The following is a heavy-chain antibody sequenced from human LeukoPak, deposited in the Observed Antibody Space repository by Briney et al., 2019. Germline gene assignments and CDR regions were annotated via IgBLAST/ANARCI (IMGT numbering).Heavy chain of an antibody. CDR3: AGEGDIVVVVAAWGNWFDP. CDR1: GYTFTSYY. V-gene: IGHV1-46*01. D-gene: IGHD2-15*01. CDR2: INPSGGST. Sequence: GASVKVSCKASGYTFTSYYMHWVRQAPGQGLEWMGIINPSGGSTSYAQKFQGRVTMTRDTSTSTVYMELSSLRSEDTAVYYCAGEGDIVVVVAAWGNWFDPWGQGTLVTVSS. J-gene: IGHJ5*02.